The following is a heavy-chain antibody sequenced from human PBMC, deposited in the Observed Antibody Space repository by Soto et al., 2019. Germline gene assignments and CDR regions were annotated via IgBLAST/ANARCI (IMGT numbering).Heavy chain of an antibody. CDR3: AHNSVVITKMTFDY. D-gene: IGHD3-22*01. V-gene: IGHV2-5*02. Sequence: QITLKESGPTLVKPTQTLTLTCTFSGFSLSTSGVGVGWIRQPPGKALEWLALIYWDDDKRYSPSLKSRLTITKDTSKNQVVLTMTNMDPVDTATYYCAHNSVVITKMTFDYWGQGTLVTVSS. J-gene: IGHJ4*02. CDR1: GFSLSTSGVG. CDR2: IYWDDDK.